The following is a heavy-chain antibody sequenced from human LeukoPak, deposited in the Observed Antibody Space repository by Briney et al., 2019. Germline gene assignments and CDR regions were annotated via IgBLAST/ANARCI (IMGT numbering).Heavy chain of an antibody. Sequence: SQTLSLTCAVSGGSISSGGYSWSWIRQPPGKGLEWIGYIYHSGSTYYNPSLKSRVTISVDRSKNQFFLKLSSVTAADTAVYYCARGGRLTFFDYWGQGTLVTVSS. D-gene: IGHD3-16*01. V-gene: IGHV4-30-2*01. CDR2: IYHSGST. CDR1: GGSISSGGYS. CDR3: ARGGRLTFFDY. J-gene: IGHJ4*02.